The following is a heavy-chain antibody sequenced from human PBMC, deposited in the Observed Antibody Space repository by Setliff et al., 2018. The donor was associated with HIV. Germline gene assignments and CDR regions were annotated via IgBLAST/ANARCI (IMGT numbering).Heavy chain of an antibody. V-gene: IGHV4-61*02. J-gene: IGHJ6*02. CDR3: ARGVAVTAIHAYYYGLDV. CDR1: GGSINSGSHY. D-gene: IGHD2-21*02. CDR2: FYSSRSN. Sequence: SETLSLTCTVSGGSINSGSHYWGWIRQPAGKGLEWIGRFYSSRSNSYNPSLKSRVTITVDTSKNQFSLRLSSVTAADTAVYYCARGVAVTAIHAYYYGLDVWGQGTTVTVSS.